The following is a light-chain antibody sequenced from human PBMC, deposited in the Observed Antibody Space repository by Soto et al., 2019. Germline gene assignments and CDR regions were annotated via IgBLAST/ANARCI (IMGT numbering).Light chain of an antibody. CDR2: AVS. Sequence: DIPMTQSPSSLSASVGDRVTITCRANLSVANYLHWYQQKSGRVPKLLIYAVSNLQRGVPSRFSGGGSGTDFSLTISSLRLEDFATYFCQQSHTLPFTFGGGTKVEIE. CDR3: QQSHTLPFT. CDR1: LSVANY. V-gene: IGKV1-39*01. J-gene: IGKJ4*01.